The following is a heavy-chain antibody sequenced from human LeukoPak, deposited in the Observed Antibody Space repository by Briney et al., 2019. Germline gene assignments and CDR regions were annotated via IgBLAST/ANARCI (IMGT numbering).Heavy chain of an antibody. Sequence: GGSLRLSCAASGFTFSTYAMHWVRQAPGKGLEYVSAISSNGGSTFYTSPVKGRFTISRDNSKNTLYLQMGSLRAEDTAVYYCARAEMGTLFYWGQGTLVTVSS. CDR2: ISSNGGST. J-gene: IGHJ4*02. D-gene: IGHD5-24*01. CDR1: GFTFSTYA. V-gene: IGHV3-64*01. CDR3: ARAEMGTLFY.